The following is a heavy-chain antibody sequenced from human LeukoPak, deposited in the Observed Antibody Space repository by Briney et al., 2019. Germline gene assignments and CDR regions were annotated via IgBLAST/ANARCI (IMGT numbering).Heavy chain of an antibody. J-gene: IGHJ5*02. CDR2: ISTSGST. Sequence: PSETLSLTCTVSGGSISSYYWSWIRQPAGKGLESIGHISTSGSTNYNPSLKSRVTMSVDTSKNQFSLKLSSVTAADTAVYYCARGRDYDILTGMFDPWGQGTLVTVSS. D-gene: IGHD3-9*01. CDR1: GGSISSYY. V-gene: IGHV4-4*07. CDR3: ARGRDYDILTGMFDP.